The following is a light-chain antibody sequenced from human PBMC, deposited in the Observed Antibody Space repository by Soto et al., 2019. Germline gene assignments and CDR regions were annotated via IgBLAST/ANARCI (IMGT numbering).Light chain of an antibody. CDR3: AAWDVSLVV. V-gene: IGLV1-44*01. Sequence: QSVLTQPPSASGTPGQRVTIFCSGSSPNIGTNTVIWYQQLPGAAPKLLIYSDNQRPSGVPDRFSGSKSGTSASLAISGLQSEDEADYYCAAWDVSLVVFGGGTKLTVL. J-gene: IGLJ2*01. CDR2: SDN. CDR1: SPNIGTNT.